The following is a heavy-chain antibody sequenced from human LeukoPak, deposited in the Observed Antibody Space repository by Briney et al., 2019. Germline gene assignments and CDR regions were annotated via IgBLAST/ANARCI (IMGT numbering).Heavy chain of an antibody. CDR2: FDPEDGET. Sequence: ASVKVSCKVSGYTLTELSMHWVRQAPGKGLEWMGGFDPEDGETIYAQKFQGRVTMTEDTSTDTAYMELSSLRSEDTAVYYCATAGGSGITNWFDPWGQGTLVTVSS. CDR1: GYTLTELS. D-gene: IGHD3-10*01. V-gene: IGHV1-24*01. CDR3: ATAGGSGITNWFDP. J-gene: IGHJ5*02.